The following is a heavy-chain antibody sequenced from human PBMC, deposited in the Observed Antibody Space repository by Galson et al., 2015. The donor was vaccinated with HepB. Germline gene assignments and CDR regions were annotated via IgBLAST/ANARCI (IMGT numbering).Heavy chain of an antibody. CDR2: ISGSGGST. V-gene: IGHV3-23*01. J-gene: IGHJ3*02. D-gene: IGHD1-26*01. CDR1: GFTFSSYA. Sequence: SLRLSCAASGFTFSSYAMSWVRQAPGKGLEWVSAISGSGGSTYYADSVKGRFTISRDNSKNTLYLQMNSLRAEDTAVYYCAKGSGGSGSYPGDAFDIWGQGTMVTVSS. CDR3: AKGSGGSGSYPGDAFDI.